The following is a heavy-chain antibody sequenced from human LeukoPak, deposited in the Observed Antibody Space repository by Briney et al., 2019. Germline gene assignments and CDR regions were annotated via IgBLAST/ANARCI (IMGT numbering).Heavy chain of an antibody. J-gene: IGHJ6*04. Sequence: GGSLRVSCAASEVIFSGYVMSWVRQAPGKGLEWDPAISGSGADTYYADFVKGRFTISRDNFKNTLYLQMNSLRVEDTAVYYCAKRRGFYNGMDVWGTGTTVTVSS. V-gene: IGHV3-23*01. CDR3: AKRRGFYNGMDV. CDR2: ISGSGADT. CDR1: EVIFSGYV.